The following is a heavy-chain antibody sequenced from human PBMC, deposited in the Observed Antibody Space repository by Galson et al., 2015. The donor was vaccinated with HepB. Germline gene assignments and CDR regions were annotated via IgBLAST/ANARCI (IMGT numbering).Heavy chain of an antibody. CDR1: GYTLTELS. J-gene: IGHJ3*02. CDR3: ATQSGSYDAFDI. CDR2: FDPEDGET. Sequence: SVKVSCKVSGYTLTELSMHWVRQAPGRGLEWMGGFDPEDGETIYAQKFQGRVTMTEDTSTGTAYMELSSLRSEDTAVYYCATQSGSYDAFDIWGQGTMVTVSS. V-gene: IGHV1-24*01. D-gene: IGHD1-26*01.